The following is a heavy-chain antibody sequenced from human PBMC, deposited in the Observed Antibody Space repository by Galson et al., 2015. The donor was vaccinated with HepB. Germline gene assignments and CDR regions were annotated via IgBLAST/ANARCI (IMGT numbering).Heavy chain of an antibody. CDR1: GGSISSGRYY. CDR3: ATAQAYCGGDCYRKNWFDH. CDR2: IYTSGTT. J-gene: IGHJ5*02. V-gene: IGHV4-61*02. D-gene: IGHD2-21*01. Sequence: TLSLTCTVSGGSISSGRYYWSWIRQPAGKGLEWIGRIYTSGTTNYNPSLKSRVTRSVGTSKNQFSLKLSSVTAVDTAVYYCATAQAYCGGDCYRKNWFDHWGQRTLVTVSS.